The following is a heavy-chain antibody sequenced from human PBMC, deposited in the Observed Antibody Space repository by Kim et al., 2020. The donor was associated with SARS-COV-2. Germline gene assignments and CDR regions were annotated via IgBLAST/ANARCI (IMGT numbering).Heavy chain of an antibody. CDR1: GFTFSSQA. CDR3: TRNAGMDV. V-gene: IGHV3-23*01. Sequence: GGSLRLSCGGSGFTFSSQAMNWVRQAPGKGLEWVSTINYAGTSTYYADSVKGRCTISRDNSKNMMHLQMNSLRAEDTAVYYCTRNAGMDVWGQGTTVTVSS. CDR2: INYAGTST. J-gene: IGHJ6*02.